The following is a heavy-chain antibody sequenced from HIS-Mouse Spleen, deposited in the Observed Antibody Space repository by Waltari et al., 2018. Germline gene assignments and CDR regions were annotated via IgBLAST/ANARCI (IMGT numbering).Heavy chain of an antibody. J-gene: IGHJ2*01. CDR3: AREIPYSSSWYDWYFDL. V-gene: IGHV4-39*07. D-gene: IGHD6-13*01. CDR1: GGSLSIISDY. Sequence: QLQLQESGPGLVKPSETLSLTCTVSGGSLSIISDYWCWIRQPPGKGLEWIGSIYYSGSTYDNPSLKSRVTISVDTSKNQFSLKLSSVTAADTAVYYCAREIPYSSSWYDWYFDLWGRGTLVTVSS. CDR2: IYYSGST.